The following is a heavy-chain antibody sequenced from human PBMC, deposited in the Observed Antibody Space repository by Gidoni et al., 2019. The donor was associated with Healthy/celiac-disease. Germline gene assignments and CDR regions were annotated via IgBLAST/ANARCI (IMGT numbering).Heavy chain of an antibody. V-gene: IGHV3-21*01. Sequence: VQLVESGGGLVKPGGSLTLSCAASGFPFSSYSMNWVRQAPGKGLGWVSSISSSSSYIYYADSVKGRFTIARDKAKNSLYLQMNSLRAEDTAVYYCARVSYYDIVTGKYYYYGMDVWGQGTTVTVSS. D-gene: IGHD3-9*01. CDR3: ARVSYYDIVTGKYYYYGMDV. CDR1: GFPFSSYS. J-gene: IGHJ6*02. CDR2: ISSSSSYI.